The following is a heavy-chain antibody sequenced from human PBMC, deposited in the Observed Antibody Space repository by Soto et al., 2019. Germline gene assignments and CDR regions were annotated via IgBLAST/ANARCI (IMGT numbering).Heavy chain of an antibody. CDR2: VSYDGDYK. V-gene: IGHV3-30*18. J-gene: IGHJ2*01. Sequence: QEQLVESGGGVVQPGRSLRLSCAAARFRFSSYGMHWVRQAPGKGLEWMAVVSYDGDYKNYADSVKGRFTISRDNSKNTLYLQMDSLRAEDTAVYYCAKATTVTPWRYLDLRGTGTRVTVAS. D-gene: IGHD4-17*01. CDR3: AKATTVTPWRYLDL. CDR1: RFRFSSYG.